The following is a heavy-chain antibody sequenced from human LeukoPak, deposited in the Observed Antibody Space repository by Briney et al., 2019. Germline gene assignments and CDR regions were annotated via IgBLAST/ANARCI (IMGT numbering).Heavy chain of an antibody. J-gene: IGHJ4*02. CDR3: ARTYYYDSSGYDY. CDR1: GFTFSSYG. V-gene: IGHV3-30*02. D-gene: IGHD3-22*01. Sequence: GGSLRLSCAASGFTFSSYGMHWVRQAPGKGLEWVAFIRYDGSNKYYADSVKGRFTISRDNSKNTLYLQMNSLRAEDTAVYYCARTYYYDSSGYDYWGQGTLVTVSS. CDR2: IRYDGSNK.